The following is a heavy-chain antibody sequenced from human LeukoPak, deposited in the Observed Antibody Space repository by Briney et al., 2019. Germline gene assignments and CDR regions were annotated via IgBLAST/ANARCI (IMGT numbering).Heavy chain of an antibody. D-gene: IGHD5-12*01. CDR2: ISGYNGNT. Sequence: ASVKVSCKASGYTFTNYGISWVRQAPGQGLEWMGWISGYNGNTNYAQKFQGRLTMTTHTSTNIAHMELRSLRSDDTAMYYCARDCGYQCLFDYWGQGTLVTVSS. CDR3: ARDCGYQCLFDY. V-gene: IGHV1-18*01. CDR1: GYTFTNYG. J-gene: IGHJ4*02.